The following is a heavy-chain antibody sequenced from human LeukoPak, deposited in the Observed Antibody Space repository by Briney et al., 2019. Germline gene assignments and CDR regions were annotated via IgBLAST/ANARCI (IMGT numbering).Heavy chain of an antibody. Sequence: PSETLSLTCTVSGDSFSTYYWSWIRQPAGKGLEWIGHIYTSGTTNYNPSLKSRVTLSVDTSKNQFSLKLSSVTAADTAVYYCARDKYCSGGRCYYGFDPWGQGTLVTVSS. CDR2: IYTSGTT. D-gene: IGHD2-15*01. J-gene: IGHJ5*02. V-gene: IGHV4-4*07. CDR1: GDSFSTYY. CDR3: ARDKYCSGGRCYYGFDP.